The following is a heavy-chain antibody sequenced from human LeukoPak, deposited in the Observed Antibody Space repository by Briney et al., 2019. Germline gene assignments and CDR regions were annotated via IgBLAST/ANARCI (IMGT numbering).Heavy chain of an antibody. CDR3: ARFLVATTYFDY. V-gene: IGHV4-39*01. CDR2: IYYSGTT. D-gene: IGHD5-12*01. CDR1: GGSISSSIYY. Sequence: PSETLSLTRTVSGGSISSSIYYWGWIRQPPGKGLEWIGSIYYSGTTYYNPSLKSRVTISVDTSKNQFSLKLSSVTAADTAVYYCARFLVATTYFDYWGQGTLVTVSS. J-gene: IGHJ4*02.